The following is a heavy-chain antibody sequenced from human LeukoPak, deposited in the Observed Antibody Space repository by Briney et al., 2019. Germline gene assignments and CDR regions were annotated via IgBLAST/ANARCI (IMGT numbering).Heavy chain of an antibody. CDR1: GFTFSGYA. Sequence: GGSLRLSCAASGFTFSGYAMTWVRQAPGKGLEWVSSIGGGTGGSTYYADSVKGRFTISRDNSRNTLYLQMNSLRAEDTAVYYCARDSSWDNYRYLDYWGQGTLVTVSS. V-gene: IGHV3-23*01. D-gene: IGHD4-11*01. J-gene: IGHJ4*02. CDR2: IGGGTGGST. CDR3: ARDSSWDNYRYLDY.